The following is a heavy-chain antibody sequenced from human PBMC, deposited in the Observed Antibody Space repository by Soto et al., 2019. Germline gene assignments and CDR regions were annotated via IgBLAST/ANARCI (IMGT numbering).Heavy chain of an antibody. CDR2: ISEDGGNK. J-gene: IGHJ4*02. CDR1: GLTLNSFA. D-gene: IGHD6-19*01. CDR3: ARRLTRTVSALGY. Sequence: QVHLVESGGGVAQDGRSLRLSCTASGLTLNSFAIHWVRQAPGKGLEWVSVISEDGGNKYFAESVRGRFLISRDNSKNTVYLQMNSLRLEDTAVYFCARRLTRTVSALGYWGQGTLASVSS. V-gene: IGHV3-30-3*01.